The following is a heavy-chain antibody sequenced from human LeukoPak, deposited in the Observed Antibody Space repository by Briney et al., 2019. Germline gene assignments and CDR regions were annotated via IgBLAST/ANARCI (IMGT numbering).Heavy chain of an antibody. CDR2: ISSSGSA. J-gene: IGHJ4*02. D-gene: IGHD6-19*01. CDR3: AKGPSGSYGFDY. CDR1: GGSISGSY. V-gene: IGHV4-4*07. Sequence: NPSETLSLTCTVSGGSISGSYWSWLRQPAGKGLEWIGRISSSGSANYNPSLKSRVTMSIDTSKNQFSLKLSTVTAADTAVYHCAKGPSGSYGFDYWGPGTQVTVSS.